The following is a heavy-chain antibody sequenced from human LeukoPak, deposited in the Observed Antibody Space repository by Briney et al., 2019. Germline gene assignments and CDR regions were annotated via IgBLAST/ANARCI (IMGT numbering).Heavy chain of an antibody. CDR3: ASQNDILTGYDS. Sequence: PSETLSLTCTVSGGSISSSSYYWGWIRQPPGKGLEWIGSIYYSGSTYYNPSLKSRVTISVDTSKNQFSLKLSSVTAADTAVYYCASQNDILTGYDSWGQGTLVTVSS. J-gene: IGHJ4*02. V-gene: IGHV4-39*01. D-gene: IGHD3-9*01. CDR1: GGSISSSSYY. CDR2: IYYSGST.